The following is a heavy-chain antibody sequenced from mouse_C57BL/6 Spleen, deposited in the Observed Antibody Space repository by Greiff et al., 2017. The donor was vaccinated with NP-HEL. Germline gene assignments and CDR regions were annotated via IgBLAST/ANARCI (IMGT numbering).Heavy chain of an antibody. V-gene: IGHV1-5*01. D-gene: IGHD2-1*01. J-gene: IGHJ1*03. CDR2: IYPGNSDT. CDR3: AREGYGNYRYFDV. Sequence: EVQLQQSGTVLARPGASVKMSCKTSGYTFTSYWMHWVKQRPGQGLEWIGAIYPGNSDTSYNQKFKDKATLTVDKSSSTAYMQLSSLTSEDSAVYYCAREGYGNYRYFDVWGTGTTVTVSS. CDR1: GYTFTSYW.